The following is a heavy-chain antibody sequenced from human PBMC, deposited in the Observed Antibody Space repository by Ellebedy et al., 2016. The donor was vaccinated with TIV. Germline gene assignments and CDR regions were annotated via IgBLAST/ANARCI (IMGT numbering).Heavy chain of an antibody. CDR2: IKQDGSGK. V-gene: IGHV3-7*01. Sequence: GESLKISCAASGFTFTSYWMTWVRQAPGKGLEWVANIKQDGSGKYYVDSVSGRFTISRDNAKNFLYLQMNSLRAEDTAVYFCATGPATIFGVVKPLDSWGQGTLVIVSS. J-gene: IGHJ4*02. CDR1: GFTFTSYW. D-gene: IGHD3-3*01. CDR3: ATGPATIFGVVKPLDS.